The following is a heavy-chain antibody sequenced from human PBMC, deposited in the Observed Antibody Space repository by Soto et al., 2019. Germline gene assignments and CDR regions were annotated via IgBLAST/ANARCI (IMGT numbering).Heavy chain of an antibody. CDR2: IKSKTDGGTT. D-gene: IGHD6-6*01. Sequence: GGSLRLSCAASGFTFINAWMNWVLQAPWKGLEWVGRIKSKTDGGTTDYAAPVKGRFTISRDDSKNTLYLQMNSLKTEDTAVYYCTTGPSPTATVSIYSSFSWGLNYWGQGTLVTVSS. J-gene: IGHJ4*02. CDR3: TTGPSPTATVSIYSSFSWGLNY. CDR1: GFTFINAW. V-gene: IGHV3-15*07.